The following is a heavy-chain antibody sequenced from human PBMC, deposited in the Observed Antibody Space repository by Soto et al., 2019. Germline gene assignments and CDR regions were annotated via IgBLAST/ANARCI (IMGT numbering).Heavy chain of an antibody. D-gene: IGHD3-22*01. CDR1: GFTFSGSA. V-gene: IGHV3-73*01. CDR3: AKGQSGYYYDSSGYRENAFDI. Sequence: PGGSLRLSCAASGFTFSGSAMHWVRQASGKGLEWVGRIRSKTNSYATAFAASVKGRFTISRDNSKNTLYLQMNSLRAEDTAVYYCAKGQSGYYYDSSGYRENAFDIWGQGTMVTVSS. CDR2: IRSKTNSYAT. J-gene: IGHJ3*02.